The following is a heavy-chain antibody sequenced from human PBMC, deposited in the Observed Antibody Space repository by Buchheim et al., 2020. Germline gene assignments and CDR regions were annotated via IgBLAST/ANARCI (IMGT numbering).Heavy chain of an antibody. V-gene: IGHV4-30-4*01. CDR1: GGSINNGDYY. D-gene: IGHD2-15*01. Sequence: QVQLQESGPGLVTPSQTLSLTCTVSGGSINNGDYYWSWIRQSPVKGLEWIGYIYYSGTTYYNPSLKSRVTISVDDSKNQFSLMVNSVTAADTAIYYCARKYCSGGSCYGIGDDWGQGTL. J-gene: IGHJ4*02. CDR2: IYYSGTT. CDR3: ARKYCSGGSCYGIGDD.